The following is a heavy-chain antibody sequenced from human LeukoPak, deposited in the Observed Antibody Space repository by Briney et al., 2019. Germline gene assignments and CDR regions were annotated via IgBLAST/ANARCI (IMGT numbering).Heavy chain of an antibody. J-gene: IGHJ6*03. Sequence: SETLSLTCVVSGDSITSGGYSWSWIRQPPGKGLEWVGYIYDSGIAFYNPSLKSRFTMSVDTSKNHFFLNLRSVTAADTAVYFCARGRVSSSTWYSTYYYYFYMDVWGKGTTVTVSS. CDR2: IYDSGIA. V-gene: IGHV4-30-4*07. CDR3: ARGRVSSSTWYSTYYYYFYMDV. CDR1: GDSITSGGYS. D-gene: IGHD4-11*01.